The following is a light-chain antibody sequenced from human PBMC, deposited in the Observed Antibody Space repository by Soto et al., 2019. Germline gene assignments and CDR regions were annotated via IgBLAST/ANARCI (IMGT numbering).Light chain of an antibody. CDR1: SSDVGRYNY. Sequence: QSALTQPASVSGSPGQSITISCTGTSSDVGRYNYVSWYQQHPGKAPKLMIYDVTNRPSGVSNRFSGSKSGNTASLTISGLQAEDEAAYFCSSYTSSSTSVVFGGGTKLTVL. V-gene: IGLV2-14*01. J-gene: IGLJ3*02. CDR3: SSYTSSSTSVV. CDR2: DVT.